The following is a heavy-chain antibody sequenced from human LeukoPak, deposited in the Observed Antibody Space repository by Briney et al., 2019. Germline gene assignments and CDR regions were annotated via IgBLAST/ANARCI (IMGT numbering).Heavy chain of an antibody. CDR3: AREGDPWQQLVPRDMDV. J-gene: IGHJ6*03. Sequence: GGSLRLSCAASGFTFSSYAMSWVRQAPGKGLEWVSAISGSGGSTYYAASVKGRFTISRDNAKNSLYLQMNSLRVEDTAVYYCAREGDPWQQLVPRDMDVWGKGTTVTVSS. V-gene: IGHV3-23*01. CDR2: ISGSGGST. CDR1: GFTFSSYA. D-gene: IGHD6-13*01.